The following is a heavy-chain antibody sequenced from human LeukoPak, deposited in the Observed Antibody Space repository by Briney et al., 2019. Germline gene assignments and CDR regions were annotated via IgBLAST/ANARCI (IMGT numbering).Heavy chain of an antibody. Sequence: PGGSLTLSCAASGFLFSDYYMRWIRQAPGKGLEWVSYISNSGSTIYYADSVKSRCTISMDNSKNSVYLQMNCLRAEDTVVYDCTVLVITMIGGVCGKETTGSISS. D-gene: IGHD3-10*02. CDR2: ISNSGSTI. J-gene: IGHJ6*04. CDR3: TVLVITMIGGV. V-gene: IGHV3-11*04. CDR1: GFLFSDYY.